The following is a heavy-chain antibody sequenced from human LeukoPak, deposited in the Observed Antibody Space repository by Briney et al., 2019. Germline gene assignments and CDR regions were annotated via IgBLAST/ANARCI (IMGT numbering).Heavy chain of an antibody. V-gene: IGHV3-23*01. Sequence: GGSLRLSCAASGFTFSSYAMSWVRQAPGKGLEWVSAISGGGGSTYYADSVKGRFTISRDNSKTTLYLQMNSLRAEDTAVYYCAKDLYSMVSEYYFDYWGQGTLVTVSS. CDR3: AKDLYSMVSEYYFDY. D-gene: IGHD6-13*01. CDR2: ISGGGGST. J-gene: IGHJ4*02. CDR1: GFTFSSYA.